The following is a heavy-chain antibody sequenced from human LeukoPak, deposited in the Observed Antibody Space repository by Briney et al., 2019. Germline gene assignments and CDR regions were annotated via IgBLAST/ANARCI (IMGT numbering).Heavy chain of an antibody. CDR1: GFTFSSYA. D-gene: IGHD6-6*01. CDR3: ARERSSRGVDY. J-gene: IGHJ4*02. Sequence: PGGSLRLSCAASGFTFSSYAMHWVRQAPGKGLEWVAVISYDGSNKYYADSVKGRFTISRDNSKNTLYLQMNSLRAEDTAVYYCARERSSRGVDYWGQGTLVTVSS. V-gene: IGHV3-30*04. CDR2: ISYDGSNK.